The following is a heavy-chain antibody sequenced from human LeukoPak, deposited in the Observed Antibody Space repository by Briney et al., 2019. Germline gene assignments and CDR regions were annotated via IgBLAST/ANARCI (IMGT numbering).Heavy chain of an antibody. CDR3: AREVDTVIGSLDY. Sequence: GGSLRLSCAASGFSFSYYEMNWVRQAPGKGLEWDSYIRSSDNTIYYADSVKGRFTISRDNAKNLVHLQMNSLRAEDTAVYYCAREVDTVIGSLDYWGQGTLVTVSS. J-gene: IGHJ4*02. CDR1: GFSFSYYE. V-gene: IGHV3-48*03. D-gene: IGHD3-22*01. CDR2: IRSSDNTI.